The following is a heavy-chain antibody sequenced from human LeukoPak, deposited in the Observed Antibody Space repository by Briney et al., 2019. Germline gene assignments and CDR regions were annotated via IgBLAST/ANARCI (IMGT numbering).Heavy chain of an antibody. D-gene: IGHD2-15*01. V-gene: IGHV4-59*01. CDR1: GDSISSYY. CDR2: IYYSGST. J-gene: IGHJ4*02. CDR3: ARGARYCSGGSCLDY. Sequence: SETLSLTCIVSGDSISSYYWSWIRQPPGKGLEWIGYIYYSGSTNYNPSLKSRFTISVDTSKNQVSLKLSSVTAADTAVYYCARGARYCSGGSCLDYWGQGTLITVSS.